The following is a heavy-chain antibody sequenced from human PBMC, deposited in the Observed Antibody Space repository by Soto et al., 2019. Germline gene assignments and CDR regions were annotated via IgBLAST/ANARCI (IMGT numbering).Heavy chain of an antibody. CDR2: INDRGSI. D-gene: IGHD3-9*01. J-gene: IGHJ2*01. V-gene: IGHV4-34*01. CDR1: GGSFSGYY. Sequence: QVQLQQWGAGPLRPLETLSLTCGVSGGSFSGYYWAWIRQSPGKGLEWIGEINDRGSINYNPSLKSRVRISVDTSKNHYSLNLRSVTAADTAAYYCARESHDILTGPPWVWYFDLWGRGTLVTVSS. CDR3: ARESHDILTGPPWVWYFDL.